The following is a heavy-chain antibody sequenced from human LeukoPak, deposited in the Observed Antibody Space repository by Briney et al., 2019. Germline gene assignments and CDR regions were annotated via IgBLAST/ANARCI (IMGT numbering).Heavy chain of an antibody. CDR3: ARGDIVVVPDTNFDY. CDR2: INPNSGGT. D-gene: IGHD2-2*01. CDR1: GYTFTGYY. V-gene: IGHV1-2*06. J-gene: IGHJ4*02. Sequence: ASVKVSCKASGYTFTGYYMHWVRQAPGQGLEWMGRINPNSGGTNYAQKFQGRVTMTRDTSSSTAYMELSRLRSDDTAVYYCARGDIVVVPDTNFDYWGQGTLVTVSS.